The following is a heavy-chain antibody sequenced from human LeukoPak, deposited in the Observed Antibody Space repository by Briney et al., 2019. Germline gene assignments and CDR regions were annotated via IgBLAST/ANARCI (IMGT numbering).Heavy chain of an antibody. CDR2: ISYDGSNK. CDR3: ASAPFSSTNY. Sequence: GGSLRLSCAASGFTFSSYAMHWVRQAPGKGLEWVAVISYDGSNKYYADSVKGRFTISRDNSKNTLYPQMNSLRAEDTAVYYCASAPFSSTNYWGQGTLVTVSS. CDR1: GFTFSSYA. J-gene: IGHJ4*02. D-gene: IGHD2-2*01. V-gene: IGHV3-30-3*01.